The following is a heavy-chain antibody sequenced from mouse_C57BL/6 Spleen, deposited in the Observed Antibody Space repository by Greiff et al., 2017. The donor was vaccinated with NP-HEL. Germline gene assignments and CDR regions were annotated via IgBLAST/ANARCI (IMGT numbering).Heavy chain of an antibody. V-gene: IGHV1-50*01. Sequence: QVQLQQPGAELVKPGASVKLSCKASGYTFTSYWMQWVKQRPGQGLEWIGEIDPSDSYTNYNQKFKGKATLTVDTSSSTAYMQLSSLTSEDSAVYYCARGEGYSGNDEAYWGQGTLVTVSA. CDR3: ARGEGYSGNDEAY. J-gene: IGHJ3*01. CDR2: IDPSDSYT. D-gene: IGHD1-1*02. CDR1: GYTFTSYW.